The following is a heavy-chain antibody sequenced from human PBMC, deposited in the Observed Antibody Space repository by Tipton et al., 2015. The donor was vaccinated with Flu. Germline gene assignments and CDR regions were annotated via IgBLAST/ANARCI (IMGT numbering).Heavy chain of an antibody. Sequence: SLRLSCAASGFTFSSYEMNWVRQAPGKGLEWVSYISSSGSTIYYADSVKGRFTISRDNAKNSLYLQMNSLRAEDTAVYYCARWLVGAETYYGMDVWGQGTTVTVSS. CDR1: GFTFSSYE. CDR3: ARWLVGAETYYGMDV. D-gene: IGHD1-26*01. J-gene: IGHJ6*02. CDR2: ISSSGSTI. V-gene: IGHV3-48*03.